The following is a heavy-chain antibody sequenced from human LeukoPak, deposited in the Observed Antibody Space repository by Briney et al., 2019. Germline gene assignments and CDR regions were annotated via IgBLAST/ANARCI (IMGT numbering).Heavy chain of an antibody. Sequence: GGSLRLSCAASGFTFSSYWMSWVRQAPGKGLEWEANIKQDGSEKYYVDSVKGRFTISRDNAKNSLYLQMNSLRAEDTAVYYCARDSWGYYMDVWGKGTTVTVSS. CDR2: IKQDGSEK. CDR1: GFTFSSYW. J-gene: IGHJ6*03. V-gene: IGHV3-7*01. CDR3: ARDSWGYYMDV. D-gene: IGHD3-16*01.